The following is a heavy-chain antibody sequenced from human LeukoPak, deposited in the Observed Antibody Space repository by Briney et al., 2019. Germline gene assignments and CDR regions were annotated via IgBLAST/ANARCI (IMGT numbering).Heavy chain of an antibody. V-gene: IGHV5-51*01. Sequence: GESLKISCKGSGYSFTSYWIGWVRQMPGKGLEWMGIIYPGDSDTRYSPSFQGQVTISADKSISTAYLQWSSLKASDTAMYYCARTSEYYDFWSGYYKTQYYFDYWGQGTLVTVSS. D-gene: IGHD3-3*01. CDR1: GYSFTSYW. J-gene: IGHJ4*02. CDR2: IYPGDSDT. CDR3: ARTSEYYDFWSGYYKTQYYFDY.